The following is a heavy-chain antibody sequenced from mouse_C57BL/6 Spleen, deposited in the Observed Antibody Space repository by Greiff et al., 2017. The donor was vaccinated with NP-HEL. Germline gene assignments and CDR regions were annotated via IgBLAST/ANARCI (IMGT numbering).Heavy chain of an antibody. J-gene: IGHJ4*01. CDR2: ISGGGGNT. CDR3: ARQNYGLYAMDY. Sequence: EVKLVESGGGLVKPGGSLKLSCAASGFTFSSYTMSWVRQTPEKRLEWVATISGGGGNTYYPDSVKGRFTISRDNAKNTLYLQMSSLRSEDTALYYCARQNYGLYAMDYWGQGTSVTVSS. CDR1: GFTFSSYT. V-gene: IGHV5-9*01. D-gene: IGHD1-1*02.